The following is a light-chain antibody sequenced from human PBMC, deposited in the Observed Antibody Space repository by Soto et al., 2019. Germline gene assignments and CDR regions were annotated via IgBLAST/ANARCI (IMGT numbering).Light chain of an antibody. CDR2: GAS. CDR1: QSVSSN. CDR3: QQYNNWPPLT. Sequence: ETVMTQSPDTLSVSPGERVTLSCRASQSVSSNLAWYQQKPGQAPRLLIYGASTRATGIPARFSGSGSATEFTLTISSLQSEDFAIYYCQQYNNWPPLTFGGGTKVEIK. J-gene: IGKJ4*01. V-gene: IGKV3-15*01.